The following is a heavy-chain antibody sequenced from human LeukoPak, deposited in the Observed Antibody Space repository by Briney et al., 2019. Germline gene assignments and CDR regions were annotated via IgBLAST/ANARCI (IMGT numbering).Heavy chain of an antibody. J-gene: IGHJ3*02. CDR3: ARDSEMATMLHI. D-gene: IGHD5-24*01. V-gene: IGHV1-69*01. Sequence: GIIPIFCTANYAQKFQGRVTITADESTSTAYMELSSLRSEDTAVYYCARDSEMATMLHIWGQGTMVTVSS. CDR2: IIPIFCTA.